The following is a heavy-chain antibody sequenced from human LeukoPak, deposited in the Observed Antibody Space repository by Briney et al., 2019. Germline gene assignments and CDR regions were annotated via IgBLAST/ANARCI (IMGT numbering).Heavy chain of an antibody. CDR3: TRDYGGTEGVFDY. D-gene: IGHD1-1*01. CDR1: GFTFSTYS. CDR2: ISGSSTYI. V-gene: IGHV3-21*01. J-gene: IGHJ4*02. Sequence: GGSLRLSCAASGFTFSTYSMNWVRQAPGKGLEWVSSISGSSTYINYGDSVKGRFTVSRDNAKDSVYLQMSSLRAEDTAVYYCTRDYGGTEGVFDYWGQGSLVTVSS.